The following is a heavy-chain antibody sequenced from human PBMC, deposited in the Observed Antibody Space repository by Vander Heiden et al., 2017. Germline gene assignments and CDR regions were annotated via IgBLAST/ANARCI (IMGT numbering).Heavy chain of an antibody. CDR1: GFTLDDYA. V-gene: IGHV3-9*01. CDR2: ISWNSGSI. J-gene: IGHJ4*02. CDR3: AKDSAIAAAGTDPFDY. D-gene: IGHD6-13*01. Sequence: EVQLVESGGGLVQPGRSLRLSCAASGFTLDDYAMHWVRQAPGKGLEWVSGISWNSGSIGYADSVKGRFTISRDNAKNSLYLQMNSLRAEDTALYYCAKDSAIAAAGTDPFDYWGQGTLVTVSS.